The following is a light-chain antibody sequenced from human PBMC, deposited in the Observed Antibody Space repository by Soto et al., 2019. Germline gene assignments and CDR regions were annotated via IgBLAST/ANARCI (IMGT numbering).Light chain of an antibody. CDR1: QDINNR. J-gene: IGKJ1*01. V-gene: IGKV1-12*01. CDR2: AAS. Sequence: DIQMTQAPSSVSASVGDRVTITCRASQDINNRVAWFQQRPGRAPKYLIQAASILQSGFPSRFSATGSGTDFTLTIDSLQPEDFATYYCLPSKNFPRTFGQGTKLDIK. CDR3: LPSKNFPRT.